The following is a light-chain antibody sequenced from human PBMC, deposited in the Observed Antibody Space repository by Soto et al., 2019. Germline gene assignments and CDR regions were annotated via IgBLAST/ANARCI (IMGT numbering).Light chain of an antibody. J-gene: IGKJ1*01. V-gene: IGKV3-20*01. Sequence: EIVLTQSPGTLSLSPGERATLSGRASQTITPTFLAWYQQKPGQAPRLLIFGASSRATDIPDRFSGSGSGTGFTLTISSLEPEDFALYYCQQYGTTPWTFGQGTKVDIK. CDR3: QQYGTTPWT. CDR2: GAS. CDR1: QTITPTF.